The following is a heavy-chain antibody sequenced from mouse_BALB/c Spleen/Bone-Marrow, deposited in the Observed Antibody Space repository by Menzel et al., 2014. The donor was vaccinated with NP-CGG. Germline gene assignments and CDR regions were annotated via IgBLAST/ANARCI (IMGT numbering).Heavy chain of an antibody. J-gene: IGHJ3*01. CDR2: ISSGGSYT. Sequence: EVHLVESGGDLVKPGGSLKLSCAASGFTFSSYGMSWVRQTPDKRLEWVATISSGGSYTYYPDSVKGRFTISRDNAKNTLYLQMSSLKSEDTAMYYCARQEIATRIAWFAYWGQGTLVTVSA. CDR3: ARQEIATRIAWFAY. CDR1: GFTFSSYG. V-gene: IGHV5-6*01.